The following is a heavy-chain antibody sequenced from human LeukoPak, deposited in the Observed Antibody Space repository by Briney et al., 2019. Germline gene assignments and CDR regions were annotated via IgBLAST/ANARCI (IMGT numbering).Heavy chain of an antibody. Sequence: ASVKVSCKASGGTFSSYAISWVRQAPGQGLEWMGGIIPIFGTANYAQKFQGRVTITADESTSTAYMELSSLRSEDTAVYYCARDTAGSSWYNPGDYYYYMDVWGKGTTVTISS. CDR2: IIPIFGTA. J-gene: IGHJ6*03. CDR3: ARDTAGSSWYNPGDYYYYMDV. D-gene: IGHD6-13*01. V-gene: IGHV1-69*01. CDR1: GGTFSSYA.